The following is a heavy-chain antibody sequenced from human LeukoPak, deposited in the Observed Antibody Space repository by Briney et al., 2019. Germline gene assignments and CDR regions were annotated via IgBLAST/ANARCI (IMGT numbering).Heavy chain of an antibody. J-gene: IGHJ4*02. V-gene: IGHV1-46*01. CDR2: IYPRDGST. CDR3: ARDQEAFDH. Sequence: ASLTVSCKASGYSFTSNYIHWVRQAPGQGLEWMGMIYPRDGSTSYAQKFQGRVTVTRDTSTSTVHMELSGLRSEDTAVYYCARDQEAFDHWGQGTLVTVSS. CDR1: GYSFTSNY.